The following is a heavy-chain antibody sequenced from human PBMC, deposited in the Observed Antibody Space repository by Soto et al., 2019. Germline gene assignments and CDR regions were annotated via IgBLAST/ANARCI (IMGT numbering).Heavy chain of an antibody. CDR3: TTGSTSTKNY. CDR1: GFSFSNAW. Sequence: GSLRLSCAASGFSFSNAWLSWVRQAPGKGLEWVCRIKSRADGGTTDYTAPVKGRFAISRDDSKNTLYLQMNSLKTEDTAVYYCTTGSTSTKNYWGQGTLVTVSS. J-gene: IGHJ4*02. D-gene: IGHD3-10*01. CDR2: IKSRADGGTT. V-gene: IGHV3-15*01.